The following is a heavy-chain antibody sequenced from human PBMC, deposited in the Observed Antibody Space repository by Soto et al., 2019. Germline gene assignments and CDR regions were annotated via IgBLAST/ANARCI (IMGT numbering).Heavy chain of an antibody. CDR1: GVTVSSNY. CDR2: IYSGGHT. CDR3: GTGVGGYELLWYFDY. D-gene: IGHD5-12*01. J-gene: IGHJ4*02. Sequence: EVQLVESAGGLIQPGGSLRLSCAASGVTVSSNYMTWVRQAPRKGLELVSVIYSGGHTYYADSVKGRFTISRDNPKNSLYLQMASLRAEDTAVYYCGTGVGGYELLWYFDYWGQGTLVTVSS. V-gene: IGHV3-53*01.